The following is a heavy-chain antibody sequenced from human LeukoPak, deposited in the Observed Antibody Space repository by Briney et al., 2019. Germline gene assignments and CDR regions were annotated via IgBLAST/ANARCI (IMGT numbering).Heavy chain of an antibody. CDR3: AREGDFWSGYSDY. Sequence: GGSLRLSCAASGFTFRSYAMSWVRQAPGKGLEWVSGIDGNGDGTYYADSVKGRFTISRDTSKDTLYLQMNSLRAEDTAVYYCAREGDFWSGYSDYWGQGTLVTVSS. V-gene: IGHV3-23*01. D-gene: IGHD3-3*01. CDR1: GFTFRSYA. J-gene: IGHJ4*02. CDR2: IDGNGDGT.